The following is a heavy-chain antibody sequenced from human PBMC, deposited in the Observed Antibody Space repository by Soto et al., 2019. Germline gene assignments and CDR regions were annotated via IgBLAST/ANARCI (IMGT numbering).Heavy chain of an antibody. CDR3: ARGLQSLFDY. Sequence: PVGSLRLSCVASGLPSTGFEMNWVRQAPGKGLEWVSYISASGDTVYYADSVKGRFTISRDNSKNTLYVQMTSLRAEDTAVYYCARGLQSLFDYWGQGTLVTVS. CDR1: GLPSTGFE. V-gene: IGHV3-48*03. CDR2: ISASGDTV. J-gene: IGHJ4*02.